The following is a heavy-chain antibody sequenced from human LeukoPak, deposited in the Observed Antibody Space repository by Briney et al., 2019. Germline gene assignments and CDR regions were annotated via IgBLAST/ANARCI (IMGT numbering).Heavy chain of an antibody. CDR1: GFTFSSYW. D-gene: IGHD6-13*01. V-gene: IGHV3-7*01. Sequence: GGSLRLSCAASGFTFSSYWMSWVRQAPGKGLEWVANIKQDGSEKYYVDSVKGRFTISRDNAKNSLYLQMNSLRAEDTAVYYCARDEYSSSWYGLGAFDIWGQGTMVTVSS. CDR2: IKQDGSEK. CDR3: ARDEYSSSWYGLGAFDI. J-gene: IGHJ3*02.